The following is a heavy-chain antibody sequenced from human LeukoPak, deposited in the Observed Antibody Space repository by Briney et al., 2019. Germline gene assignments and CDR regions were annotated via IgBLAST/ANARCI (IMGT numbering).Heavy chain of an antibody. D-gene: IGHD3-10*01. J-gene: IGHJ3*02. CDR3: ARDRTVAGYYGSGLTGAFDI. V-gene: IGHV4-4*02. Sequence: SETLSLTCAVSGGSISSSNWWSWVHQPPGKGLEWIGEIYHSGSTNYNPSLKSRVTISVDKSKNQFSLKLSSVTAADTAVYYCARDRTVAGYYGSGLTGAFDIWGQGTMVTVSS. CDR1: GGSISSSNW. CDR2: IYHSGST.